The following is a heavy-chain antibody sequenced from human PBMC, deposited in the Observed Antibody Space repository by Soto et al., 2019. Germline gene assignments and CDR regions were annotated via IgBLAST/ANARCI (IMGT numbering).Heavy chain of an antibody. J-gene: IGHJ4*02. D-gene: IGHD1-26*01. CDR3: ARTTHIVGATLFDY. CDR2: IIPIFGTA. Sequence: ASVKVSCKASGGTFSSYAISWVRQAPGQGLEWMGGIIPIFGTANYAQKFQGRVTITADESTSTAYMELSSLRSEDTAVYYCARTTHIVGATLFDYWGQGTLVTVSS. CDR1: GGTFSSYA. V-gene: IGHV1-69*13.